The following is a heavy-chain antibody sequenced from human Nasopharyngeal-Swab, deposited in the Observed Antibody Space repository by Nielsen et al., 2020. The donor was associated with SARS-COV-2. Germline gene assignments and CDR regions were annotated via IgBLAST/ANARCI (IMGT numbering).Heavy chain of an antibody. V-gene: IGHV1-46*01. J-gene: IGHJ6*02. CDR1: CNTFTRYY. CDR3: ARGGDSGARGDYYYGMDV. CDR2: INPSGGST. D-gene: IGHD2-15*01. Sequence: VQFSSTASCNTFTRYYMHWGRHGTGQGLEWMGIINPSGGSTSYAQKFQGRVTMTRDTSTSTVYMELSSLRSEDTAVYYCARGGDSGARGDYYYGMDVWGQGTTVTVSS.